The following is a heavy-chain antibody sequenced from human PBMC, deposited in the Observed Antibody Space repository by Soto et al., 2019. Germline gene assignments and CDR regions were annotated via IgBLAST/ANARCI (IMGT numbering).Heavy chain of an antibody. Sequence: QVQLVQSGAEVKKPGSSVKVSCKASGGTFRNLAINWVRQPPGQGLEWMGGFIPIIGGGINAQKFQGRVTITSDESTSTAYMELSSLKSEDTAMYFCARRSVSHSNAFDFWGQGTMVTVSS. J-gene: IGHJ3*01. CDR3: ARRSVSHSNAFDF. CDR2: FIPIIGGG. D-gene: IGHD2-15*01. CDR1: GGTFRNLA. V-gene: IGHV1-69*01.